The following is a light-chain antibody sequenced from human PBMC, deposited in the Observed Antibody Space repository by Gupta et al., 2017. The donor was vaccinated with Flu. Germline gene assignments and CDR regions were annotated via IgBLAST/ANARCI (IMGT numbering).Light chain of an antibody. J-gene: IGLJ2*01. CDR1: SSDVGGYNY. CDR2: EVS. V-gene: IGLV2-14*01. CDR3: SSYTGSSRVV. Sequence: QSTLTQPASVSGSPGQSITISCTGTSSDVGGYNYVSWYQQHPGKAPKLMIYEVSNRPSGVSNRFSGSKSGNTASLTISGRQAEDEADYYCSSYTGSSRVVFGGGTKLTVL.